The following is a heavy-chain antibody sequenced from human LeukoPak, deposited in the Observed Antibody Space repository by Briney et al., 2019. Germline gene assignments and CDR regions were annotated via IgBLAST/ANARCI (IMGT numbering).Heavy chain of an antibody. CDR2: ISAYNGNT. J-gene: IGHJ6*02. D-gene: IGHD3-3*01. CDR3: ARGGYYDFWSGSDPGGFITGYYGMDV. CDR1: GYTFTSYG. V-gene: IGHV1-18*01. Sequence: GASVKVSCKASGYTFTSYGISWVRQAPGQGLEWMGWISAYNGNTNYAQKLQGRVTMTTDTSTSTAYMELRSLRSDDTAVYYCARGGYYDFWSGSDPGGFITGYYGMDVWGQGTTVTVSS.